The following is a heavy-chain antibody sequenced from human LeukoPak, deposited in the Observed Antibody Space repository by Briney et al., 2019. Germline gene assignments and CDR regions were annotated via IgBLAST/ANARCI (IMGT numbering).Heavy chain of an antibody. CDR3: VSFYETY. J-gene: IGHJ4*02. D-gene: IGHD2/OR15-2a*01. Sequence: GGSLRLSCAASGNYWMHWDRQAPGKGLVWVSHINSDGSWTSYADSVKGRFTISKDNAKNTVYLQMNSLRAEDTAVYYCVSFYETYWGRGTLVTVSS. CDR2: INSDGSWT. V-gene: IGHV3-74*01. CDR1: GNYW.